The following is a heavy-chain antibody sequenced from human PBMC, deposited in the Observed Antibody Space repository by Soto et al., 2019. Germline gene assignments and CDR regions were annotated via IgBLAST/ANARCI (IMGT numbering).Heavy chain of an antibody. CDR3: AREGTVAYAFDI. V-gene: IGHV1-69*13. CDR1: GGTFSSYA. D-gene: IGHD6-19*01. Sequence: SVKVSCKASGGTFSSYAISWVRQAPGQGLEWMGGIIPIFGTANYAQKFQGRVTITADESTSTAYMELSSLRSEDTAVYYCAREGTVAYAFDIWGQGTMVTVSS. J-gene: IGHJ3*02. CDR2: IIPIFGTA.